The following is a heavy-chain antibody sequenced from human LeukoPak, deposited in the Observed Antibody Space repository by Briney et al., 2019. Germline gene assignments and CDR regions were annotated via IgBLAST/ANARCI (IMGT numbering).Heavy chain of an antibody. CDR3: ARGGGGYAFDY. D-gene: IGHD3-22*01. V-gene: IGHV4-34*01. CDR2: INHIGST. J-gene: IGHJ4*02. CDR1: GGSISSYY. Sequence: SETLSLTCTVSGGSISSYYWSWIRQPPGKGLEWIGEINHIGSTNHNPSLKSRVTISVDTSKNQFSLKLSSVTAADTAVYYCARGGGGYAFDYWGQGTLVTVSS.